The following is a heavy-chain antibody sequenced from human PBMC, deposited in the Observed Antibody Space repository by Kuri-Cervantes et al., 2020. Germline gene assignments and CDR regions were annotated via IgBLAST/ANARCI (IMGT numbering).Heavy chain of an antibody. Sequence: ASVKVSCKASGDTFTSYYMHWVRQAPGQGLEWMGIINPNGDITHFAQQFQGRVTLTRDTPTNTVYMEVSSLRSEDTAVYYCAREPADTNYFDYWGQGTLVTVSS. CDR2: INPNGDIT. J-gene: IGHJ4*02. D-gene: IGHD5/OR15-5a*01. CDR1: GDTFTSYY. V-gene: IGHV1-46*01. CDR3: AREPADTNYFDY.